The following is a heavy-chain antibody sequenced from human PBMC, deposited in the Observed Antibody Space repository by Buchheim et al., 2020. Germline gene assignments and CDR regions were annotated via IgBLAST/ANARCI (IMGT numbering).Heavy chain of an antibody. CDR3: ARARYINYYFPDY. D-gene: IGHD4-11*01. V-gene: IGHV4-31*03. J-gene: IGHJ4*02. CDR2: INYSGST. CDR1: GGSITSSSYS. Sequence: QVQLQESGPGLVKPSQTLSVTCTVSGGSITSSSYSWNWIRQHPEKGLEWIAYINYSGSTYYNPSLKSRVTISVDTSKNQFSLKLTSVTAADTAVYYCARARYINYYFPDYWGQGTL.